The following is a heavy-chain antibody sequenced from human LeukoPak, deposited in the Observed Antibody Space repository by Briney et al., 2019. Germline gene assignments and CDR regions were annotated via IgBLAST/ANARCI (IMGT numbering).Heavy chain of an antibody. Sequence: SETLSLTCTVSGGSISSYYWSWIRQPPGKGLEWIGYIYYSGSTNYNPSLKSRVTISVDTSKNQSSLKLSSVTAADTAVYYCARDGGFYFDYWGQGTPVTVSS. CDR1: GGSISSYY. V-gene: IGHV4-59*01. CDR2: IYYSGST. CDR3: ARDGGFYFDY. D-gene: IGHD4-23*01. J-gene: IGHJ4*02.